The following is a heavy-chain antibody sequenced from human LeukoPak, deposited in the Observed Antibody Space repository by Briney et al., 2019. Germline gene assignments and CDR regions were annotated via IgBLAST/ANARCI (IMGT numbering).Heavy chain of an antibody. D-gene: IGHD3-22*01. CDR1: GDSFIGSY. CDR2: IYYPVDT. Sequence: SETLSLTCTVSGDSFIGSYWSWIRQAPGKGLEWIGYIYYPVDTNFNPSLQSRVTISADVSKKQFSLRLTSVTAADTAVYYCARRRYYDSTGYNPIYYFDYWGQGILVTVSS. J-gene: IGHJ4*02. CDR3: ARRRYYDSTGYNPIYYFDY. V-gene: IGHV4-59*01.